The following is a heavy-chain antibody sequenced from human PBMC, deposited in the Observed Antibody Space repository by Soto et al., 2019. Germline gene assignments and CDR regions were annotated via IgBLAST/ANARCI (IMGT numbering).Heavy chain of an antibody. CDR2: IKQDGSEK. D-gene: IGHD1-26*01. J-gene: IGHJ2*01. Sequence: PGASLRLSCAASGVTFSSYWMSWVRQAPGKGLEWVANIKQDGSEKYYVDSVKGRFTISRDNAKNSLYLQRNSLRAEDTAVYYCARLSIVGATIPQFLFKKNWYFDLWGRGTPVTVSS. CDR3: ARLSIVGATIPQFLFKKNWYFDL. V-gene: IGHV3-7*01. CDR1: GVTFSSYW.